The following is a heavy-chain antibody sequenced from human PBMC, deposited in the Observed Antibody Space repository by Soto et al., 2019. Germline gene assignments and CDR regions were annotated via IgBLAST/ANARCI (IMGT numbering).Heavy chain of an antibody. Sequence: SETLSLPCTVSGVTMSYGAYSWGWIRQSPGKGLEWLGYISPLETTDYNPSVKSRLSLSIDRTRNQFSLSLSSMTAADNAVYYCPRRGGHDSFDLWGQGILVTVSS. D-gene: IGHD2-15*01. V-gene: IGHV4-30-2*06. CDR1: GVTMSYGAYS. CDR3: PRRGGHDSFDL. CDR2: ISPLETT. J-gene: IGHJ5*02.